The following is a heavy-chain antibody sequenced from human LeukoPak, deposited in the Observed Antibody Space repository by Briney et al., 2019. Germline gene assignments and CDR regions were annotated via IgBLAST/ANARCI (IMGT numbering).Heavy chain of an antibody. CDR1: GLIFDNYN. V-gene: IGHV3-21*01. Sequence: GGSLRLSCTASGLIFDNYNMNWVRQAPGKGLEWVSSISSSSSYIYYADSVKGRFTISRDNAKNSLYLQMNSLRAEDTAVYYCARDFTAAGYWGQGTLVTVSS. J-gene: IGHJ4*02. D-gene: IGHD6-13*01. CDR2: ISSSSSYI. CDR3: ARDFTAAGY.